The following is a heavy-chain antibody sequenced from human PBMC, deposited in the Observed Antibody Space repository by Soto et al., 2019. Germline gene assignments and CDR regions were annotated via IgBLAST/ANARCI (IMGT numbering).Heavy chain of an antibody. D-gene: IGHD3-3*01. CDR3: VHSRRSGHHSGGNYYFLDA. Sequence: VNPTQALTLTCSFPGFSLSSRGVGMGWIRQSPANALEWLTLIFWADDKRHSQYLKSRVTITKDPSRNQVALTKANMDTVDKATYYCVHSRRSGHHSGGNYYFLDASGQGTRVTVSS. CDR1: GFSLSSRGVG. CDR2: IFWADDK. J-gene: IGHJ5*02. V-gene: IGHV2-5*02.